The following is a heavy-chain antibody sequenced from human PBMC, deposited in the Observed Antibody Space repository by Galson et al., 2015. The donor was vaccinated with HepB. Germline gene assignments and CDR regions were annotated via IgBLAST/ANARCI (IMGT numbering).Heavy chain of an antibody. CDR3: ARLCSSTSCYTSAYYYGMDV. CDR2: IYPGDSDT. D-gene: IGHD2-2*02. V-gene: IGHV5-51*01. J-gene: IGHJ6*02. Sequence: QSGAEVKKPGESLKISCKGSGYSFTSYWIGWVRQMPGKGLEWMGIIYPGDSDTRYSPSFQGQVTTSADKSISTAYLQWSSLKASDTAMYYCARLCSSTSCYTSAYYYGMDVWGQGTTVTVSS. CDR1: GYSFTSYW.